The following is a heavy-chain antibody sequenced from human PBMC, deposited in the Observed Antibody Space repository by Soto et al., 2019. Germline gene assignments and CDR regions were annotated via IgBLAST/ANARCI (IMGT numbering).Heavy chain of an antibody. J-gene: IGHJ4*02. Sequence: QVQLVQSGAEVKKPGSSVKVSCKASGGAFGSYAVNWVRQAPGQGLEWMGGIIPMFETTNYAQRFQGRVKVTADETTSTVYLELTRVRSEDTGMYYCTRHRGYSSGYWGQDFWGQGTLVTVSS. CDR2: IIPMFETT. V-gene: IGHV1-69*01. CDR3: TRHRGYSSGYWGQDF. CDR1: GGAFGSYA. D-gene: IGHD2-15*01.